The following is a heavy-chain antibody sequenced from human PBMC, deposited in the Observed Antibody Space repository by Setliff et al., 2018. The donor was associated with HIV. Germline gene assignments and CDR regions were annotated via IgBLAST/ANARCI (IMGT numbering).Heavy chain of an antibody. CDR1: GFTFRHYA. V-gene: IGHV3-30*03. J-gene: IGHJ4*02. CDR3: ARDSAAWVTELGNLGY. Sequence: GGSLRLSCEASGFTFRHYAMHWVRQAPGKGLEWVAVVSYDAERKYYADSVKGRFTISRDNPRNTVYLQMTGLRLDDTAVYYCARDSAAWVTELGNLGYWGQGTLVTVSS. CDR2: VSYDAERK. D-gene: IGHD3-16*01.